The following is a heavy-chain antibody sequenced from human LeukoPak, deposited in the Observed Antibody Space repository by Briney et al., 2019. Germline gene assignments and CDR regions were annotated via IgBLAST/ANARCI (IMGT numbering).Heavy chain of an antibody. CDR1: GYTFTGYY. D-gene: IGHD2-15*01. Sequence: ASVKVSCKASGYTFTGYYMHWVRQAPGQGLEWMGWINPNSGGTNYAQKFQGRVTMTRDTSISTAYMELSRLRSDDTVVYYCARDLGYCSGGSCYSGFGYYDYWGQGTLVTVSS. CDR2: INPNSGGT. J-gene: IGHJ4*02. V-gene: IGHV1-2*02. CDR3: ARDLGYCSGGSCYSGFGYYDY.